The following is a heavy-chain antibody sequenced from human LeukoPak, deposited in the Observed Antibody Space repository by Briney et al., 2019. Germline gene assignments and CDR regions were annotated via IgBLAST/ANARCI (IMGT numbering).Heavy chain of an antibody. Sequence: SETLSLTCTVSGYSISSGYYWGWIRQPPGKGLEWIGSIYHSGSTYYNPSLKSRVTISVDTSKNQFSLKLSSVTAADTAVYYCARAFYPGYYSYMAVWGKGTTVTVS. CDR3: ARAFYPGYYSYMAV. J-gene: IGHJ6*03. CDR1: GYSISSGYY. V-gene: IGHV4-38-2*02. D-gene: IGHD3-3*02. CDR2: IYHSGST.